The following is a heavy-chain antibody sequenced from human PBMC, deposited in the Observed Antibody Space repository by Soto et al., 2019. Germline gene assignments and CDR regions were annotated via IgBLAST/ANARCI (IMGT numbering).Heavy chain of an antibody. CDR1: GFAFSSYA. J-gene: IGHJ4*02. V-gene: IGHV3-30*09. CDR3: ATLGWGKAFDY. CDR2: IGNDGYNK. D-gene: IGHD7-27*01. Sequence: PGGSLRLSCEVSGFAFSSYAMHWVRQAPGRGLEWVALIGNDGYNKDYADSVKGRFAVSRDNSEDTLFLQMSSLRPEDTAVYYCATLGWGKAFDYWGQGNLVTVSS.